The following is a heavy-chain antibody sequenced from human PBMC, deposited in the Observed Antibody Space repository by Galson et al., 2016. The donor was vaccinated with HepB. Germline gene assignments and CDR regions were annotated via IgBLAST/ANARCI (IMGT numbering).Heavy chain of an antibody. CDR1: GFTFSHFG. CDR3: ARGSHDSFMEV. CDR2: IWYDGSNK. V-gene: IGHV3-33*01. D-gene: IGHD3-16*01. Sequence: LRLSCAASGFTFSHFGMHWVRQAPGKGLEWVAFIWYDGSNKYYGDSVKGRFTISRDNSKNIQYLHMNSLRAEDTAVYYCARGSHDSFMEVWGQGTTVTVSS. J-gene: IGHJ6*02.